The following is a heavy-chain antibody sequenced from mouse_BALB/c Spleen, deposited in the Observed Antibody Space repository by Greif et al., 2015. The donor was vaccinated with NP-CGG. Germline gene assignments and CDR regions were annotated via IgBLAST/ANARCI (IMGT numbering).Heavy chain of an antibody. CDR2: INPSSGYT. D-gene: IGHD2-1*01. CDR1: GYTFTSYM. J-gene: IGHJ4*01. CDR3: ARCPYGNYPHYYAMDY. Sequence: QVQLQQSGAELARPGASVKMSCKASGYTFTSYMMHWVKQRPGQGLEWIGYINPSSGYTNYNQKFKDKATLTADKSSSTAYMQLSSLTSEDSAVYYCARCPYGNYPHYYAMDYWGQGTSVTVSS. V-gene: IGHV1-4*01.